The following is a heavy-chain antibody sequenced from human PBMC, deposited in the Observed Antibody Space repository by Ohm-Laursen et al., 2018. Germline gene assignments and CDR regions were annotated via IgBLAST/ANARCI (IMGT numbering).Heavy chain of an antibody. Sequence: GTLSLTCTVSGDALSGDYWTWIRQFPGRGLEWIGYIHYDGRTVYNPSLRSRLTMSIDTSKKQFSLRLTSATAADTAIYYCARLPDHSGWPFDYWGQGTLVTVSS. CDR3: ARLPDHSGWPFDY. J-gene: IGHJ4*02. V-gene: IGHV4-59*12. D-gene: IGHD6-19*01. CDR1: GDALSGDY. CDR2: IHYDGRT.